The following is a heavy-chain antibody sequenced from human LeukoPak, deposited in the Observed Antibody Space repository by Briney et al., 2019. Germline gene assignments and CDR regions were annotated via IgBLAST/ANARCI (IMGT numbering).Heavy chain of an antibody. V-gene: IGHV3-23*01. CDR3: AKDPSLITIFGVDFDY. D-gene: IGHD3-3*01. J-gene: IGHJ4*02. Sequence: GGSLRLSCAASGFTFSSYAMSWVRQAPGKGLKWVSAISGSGSSTYYANSVKGRFTISRDNSKNTLYLQMNSLRAEDTAVYYCAKDPSLITIFGVDFDYWGQGTLVTVFS. CDR1: GFTFSSYA. CDR2: ISGSGSST.